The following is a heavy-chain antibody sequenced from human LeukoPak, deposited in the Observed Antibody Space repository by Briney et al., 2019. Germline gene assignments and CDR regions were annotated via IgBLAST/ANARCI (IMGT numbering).Heavy chain of an antibody. J-gene: IGHJ4*02. CDR1: GFTFDDYG. V-gene: IGHV3-20*04. CDR3: ARDPPIAAAGTEDY. CDR2: INWNGGST. Sequence: PGGSLRLSCAASGFTFDDYGMNWVRQAPGKGLEWVSGINWNGGSTGYADSVKGRFTISRDNAKNSLYLQMNSLRAEDAALYYCARDPPIAAAGTEDYWGQGTLVTVSS. D-gene: IGHD6-13*01.